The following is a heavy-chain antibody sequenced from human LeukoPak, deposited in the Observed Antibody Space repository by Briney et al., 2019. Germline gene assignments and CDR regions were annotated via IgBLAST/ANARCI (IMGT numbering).Heavy chain of an antibody. CDR3: AKGAYDTTGNYYFDH. CDR2: INAGNGST. V-gene: IGHV1-3*01. CDR1: GYSFTSYT. Sequence: ASVKVSCTASGYSFTSYTIHWVRQAPGQSLEWMGWINAGNGSTKYSEKFQGRVTFTRDTSADTAYMELSSLTSEDTAVFYCAKGAYDTTGNYYFDHWGRGTLVIVSS. J-gene: IGHJ4*02. D-gene: IGHD1-1*01.